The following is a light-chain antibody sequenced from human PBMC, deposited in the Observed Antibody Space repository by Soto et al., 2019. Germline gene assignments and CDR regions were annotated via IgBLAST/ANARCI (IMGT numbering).Light chain of an antibody. J-gene: IGKJ1*01. CDR1: RSVRSN. CDR2: GAS. CDR3: QQYNYWPGT. Sequence: EIVMTQSPATLSVSPGERATLSCKASRSVRSNLAWYQQKPGQAPRLLISGASTRATGITDRFSGSGSGTEFTLTINGLQSEDFAVYYCQQYNYWPGTFGQGTKVEIK. V-gene: IGKV3-15*01.